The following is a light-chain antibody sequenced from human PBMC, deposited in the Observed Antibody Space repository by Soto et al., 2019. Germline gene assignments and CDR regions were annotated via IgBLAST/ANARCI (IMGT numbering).Light chain of an antibody. J-gene: IGLJ1*01. Sequence: QSALTQPASVSGSPGQSITISCTGTSSDVGSYNLVSWYQHQPGKAPKLMIYEGSKRPSGVSNRFSGSKSGNTASLTISGLQAEDEADYYCCSYAGSSTSYVFGTGTKLTVL. CDR2: EGS. V-gene: IGLV2-23*01. CDR3: CSYAGSSTSYV. CDR1: SSDVGSYNL.